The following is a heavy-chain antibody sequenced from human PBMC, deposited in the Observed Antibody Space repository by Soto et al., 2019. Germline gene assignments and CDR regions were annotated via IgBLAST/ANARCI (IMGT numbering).Heavy chain of an antibody. CDR2: FDPEDGET. Sequence: ASVKVSCKVSGYTLTELSMHWVRQAPGKGLEWMGGFDPEDGETIYAQKFQGRVTMTEDTFTDTAYMELSSLRSEDTAVYYCATFGFWSGYYDYWGQGTLVTVSS. CDR1: GYTLTELS. J-gene: IGHJ4*02. V-gene: IGHV1-24*01. D-gene: IGHD3-3*01. CDR3: ATFGFWSGYYDY.